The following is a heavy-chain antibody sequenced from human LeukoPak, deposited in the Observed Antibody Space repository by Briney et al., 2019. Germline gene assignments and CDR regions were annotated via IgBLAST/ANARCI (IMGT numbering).Heavy chain of an antibody. CDR3: ASNYNGFNN. V-gene: IGHV3-74*01. CDR1: GLTLSNYG. Sequence: GGSLRLSSAASGLTLSNYGWMWVRPAPGKGRAWVSYINHDGRSATYADSVKGRFTISRDNAKNTRYLQMNRLKADDSAIDQPASNYNGFNNWGQGTLVIVSS. D-gene: IGHD3-10*01. CDR2: INHDGRSA. J-gene: IGHJ4*02.